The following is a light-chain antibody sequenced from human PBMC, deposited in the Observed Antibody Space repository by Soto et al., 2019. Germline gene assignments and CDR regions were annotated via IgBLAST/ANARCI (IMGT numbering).Light chain of an antibody. V-gene: IGKV3D-15*01. CDR1: QSISDT. J-gene: IGKJ5*01. CDR2: GAS. Sequence: EIVMTQSPATLSVSPGGRATLYCRASQSISDTLAWYQQKPGQAPRLLIYGASSRATGIPARFSGSGSGTDFTLTISSLQSEDFAVYYCQQYNNWRSITFGQGRRLEI. CDR3: QQYNNWRSIT.